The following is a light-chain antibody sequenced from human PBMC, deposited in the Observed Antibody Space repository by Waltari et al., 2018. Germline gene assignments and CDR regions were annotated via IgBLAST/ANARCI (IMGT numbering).Light chain of an antibody. CDR3: SLYSTTTDM. CDR2: EGF. J-gene: IGLJ3*02. Sequence: QSALTQPASVSGSPGQSITISCTGPSSDVGTYKLLSWYQQHPGKPPKLIIYEGFKRPSGVSDRFSGSQSANTASLTISGLQAEDEADYYCSLYSTTTDMFGGGTKVSVL. V-gene: IGLV2-23*01. CDR1: SSDVGTYKL.